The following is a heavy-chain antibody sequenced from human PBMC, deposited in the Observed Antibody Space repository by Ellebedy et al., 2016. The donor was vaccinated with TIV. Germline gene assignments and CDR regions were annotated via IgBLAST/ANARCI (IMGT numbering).Heavy chain of an antibody. D-gene: IGHD4-11*01. J-gene: IGHJ5*02. CDR2: VSYDGDEE. CDR1: GFTFSTFA. CDR3: ARDRGDYSISGP. V-gene: IGHV3-30*04. Sequence: GGSLRLSCAASGFTFSTFAMHWVRQAPGKGLEWVAVVSYDGDEEFYTDSLKGRFTTSRDNARNTLYLQMNSLRGEDTAVYFCARDRGDYSISGPWGQGTLVTVSS.